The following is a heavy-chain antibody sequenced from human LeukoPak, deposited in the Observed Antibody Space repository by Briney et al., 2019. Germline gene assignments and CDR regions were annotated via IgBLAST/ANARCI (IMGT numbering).Heavy chain of an antibody. J-gene: IGHJ2*01. CDR1: GFTFSSYS. CDR3: ARESRGYGSRRTLWYFDL. CDR2: ISSSSSYI. V-gene: IGHV3-21*01. Sequence: PGGSLRLSCAASGFTFSSYSMNWVRQAPGKGLEWVSSISSSSSYIYYADSVKGRFTISRDNAKNSLYLQMNSLRAEDTAVYYCARESRGYGSRRTLWYFDLWGRGTPVTVSS. D-gene: IGHD3-10*01.